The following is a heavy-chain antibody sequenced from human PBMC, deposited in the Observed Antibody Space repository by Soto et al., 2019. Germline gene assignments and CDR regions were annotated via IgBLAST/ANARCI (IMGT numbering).Heavy chain of an antibody. V-gene: IGHV1-2*04. Sequence: GASVKVSCKASGYTFTGYYMHWVQQAPGQGLEWMGWINPNSGGTNYAQKFQGWVTMTRDTSISTAYMELTRLTSDDTAVYYCARSLSVAVPDTRNMDVWGQGTTVTVSS. J-gene: IGHJ6*02. D-gene: IGHD6-19*01. CDR2: INPNSGGT. CDR3: ARSLSVAVPDTRNMDV. CDR1: GYTFTGYY.